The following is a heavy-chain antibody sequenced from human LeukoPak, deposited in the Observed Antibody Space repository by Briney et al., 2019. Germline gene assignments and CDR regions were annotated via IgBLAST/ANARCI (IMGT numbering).Heavy chain of an antibody. Sequence: GGSLRLSCAASGFTFSSYAMSWVRQAPGKGLEWVSSISGSAGSTSYADSVKGRFTISRDNVKNSLYLEMNSLRVEDSAVYYCARDHYFDISGYLDYWGQGTPVTVSS. J-gene: IGHJ4*02. D-gene: IGHD3-22*01. V-gene: IGHV3-23*01. CDR1: GFTFSSYA. CDR2: ISGSAGST. CDR3: ARDHYFDISGYLDY.